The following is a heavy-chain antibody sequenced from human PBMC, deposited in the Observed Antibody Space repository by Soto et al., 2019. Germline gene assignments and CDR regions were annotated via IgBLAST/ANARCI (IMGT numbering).Heavy chain of an antibody. V-gene: IGHV3-30-3*01. CDR1: GFTFSSYA. CDR2: ISYDGSNK. J-gene: IGHJ6*02. CDR3: AREGTVTSYYYGMDV. D-gene: IGHD4-17*01. Sequence: QVQLVESGGGVVQPGRSLRLSCAASGFTFSSYAMHWVRQAPGKGLEWVAVISYDGSNKYYADSLKGRFTISRDNSKNTLYLQMNSLRAEDTAVYYCAREGTVTSYYYGMDVWGQGTTVTVSS.